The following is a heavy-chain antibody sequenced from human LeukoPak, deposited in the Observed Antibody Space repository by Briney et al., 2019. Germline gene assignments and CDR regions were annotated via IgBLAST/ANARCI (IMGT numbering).Heavy chain of an antibody. CDR3: ARAKRETSTRPWTSGMDV. CDR2: LGSAGDK. Sequence: PGGSLRLSCAASGFTLSDYDIHWVRQPIGKGLDWVSGLGSAGDKYHAGSERGRFTISREDAENSVYLQMNGLGPEDTAIYYCARAKRETSTRPWTSGMDVWGQGTRVTVSS. D-gene: IGHD3/OR15-3a*01. V-gene: IGHV3-13*01. CDR1: GFTLSDYD. J-gene: IGHJ6*02.